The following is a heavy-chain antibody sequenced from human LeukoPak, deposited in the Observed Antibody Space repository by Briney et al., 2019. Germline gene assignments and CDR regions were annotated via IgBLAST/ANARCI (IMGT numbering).Heavy chain of an antibody. J-gene: IGHJ4*02. CDR1: GFTFSSYA. V-gene: IGHV3-23*01. CDR2: ISGSGGST. CDR3: AIAGDSSGYYYVTGQVDY. Sequence: PGGSLRLSCAASGFTFSSYAMSWVRQAPGKGLEWVSAISGSGGSTYYADSAKGRFTISRDNSKNTLYLQMNSLRAEDTAVYYCAIAGDSSGYYYVTGQVDYWGQGTLVTVSS. D-gene: IGHD3-22*01.